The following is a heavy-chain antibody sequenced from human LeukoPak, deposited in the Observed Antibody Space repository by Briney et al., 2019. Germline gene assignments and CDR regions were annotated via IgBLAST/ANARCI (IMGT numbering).Heavy chain of an antibody. CDR1: GFTFSNYG. D-gene: IGHD2-15*01. J-gene: IGHJ5*02. CDR2: IWADGSNQ. CDR3: ARDPHYCSGGSCYSLGFDP. V-gene: IGHV3-33*01. Sequence: GGSLRLSCAASGFTFSNYGMQWVRQAPGKGLEWVAVIWADGSNQYYADSVKGRFTISRDISKNTLYLQMNSLRAEDTVVYYCARDPHYCSGGSCYSLGFDPWGQGTLVTVSS.